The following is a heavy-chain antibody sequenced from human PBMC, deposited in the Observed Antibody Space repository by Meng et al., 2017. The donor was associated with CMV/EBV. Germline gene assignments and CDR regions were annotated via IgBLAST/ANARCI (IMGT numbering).Heavy chain of an antibody. CDR1: GYTFTGYY. D-gene: IGHD2-2*01. V-gene: IGHV1-2*02. Sequence: ASVQVSCKASGYTFTGYYMHWVRQAPGQGLEWMGWINPNSGGTNYAQKLQGRVTMTRDTSISTAYMELSRLRSDDAAVYYCARDWVVPAAFDYWGQGTLVTVSS. J-gene: IGHJ4*02. CDR3: ARDWVVPAAFDY. CDR2: INPNSGGT.